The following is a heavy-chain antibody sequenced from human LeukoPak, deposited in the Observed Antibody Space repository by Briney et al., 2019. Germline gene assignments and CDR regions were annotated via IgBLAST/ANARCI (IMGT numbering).Heavy chain of an antibody. CDR3: AKVEEARWYGSGSYYNFGPFDY. V-gene: IGHV1-2*02. D-gene: IGHD3-10*01. J-gene: IGHJ4*02. CDR2: INPNSGGT. CDR1: GYTFTGYY. Sequence: ASVKVSCKASGYTFTGYYMHWVRQAPGQGLEWMGWINPNSGGTNYAQKFQGRVTMTRDTSISTAYMELSRLRSDDTAVYYCAKVEEARWYGSGSYYNFGPFDYWDQGTLVTVSS.